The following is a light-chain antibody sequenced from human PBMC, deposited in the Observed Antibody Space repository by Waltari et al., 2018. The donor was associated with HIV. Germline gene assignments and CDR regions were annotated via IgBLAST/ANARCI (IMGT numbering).Light chain of an antibody. CDR1: ELGDKY. CDR3: QAWGSTTSGV. J-gene: IGLJ2*01. V-gene: IGLV3-1*01. CDR2: QDN. Sequence: SYEVTQPPSVAVSPGQTASITCSGYELGDKYTCWYQQKPGQSPLLVIYQDNKRPSGMPKRFSGSCSGHTATLTISGTRPMDEADYYCQAWGSTTSGVFGRGTKLTVL.